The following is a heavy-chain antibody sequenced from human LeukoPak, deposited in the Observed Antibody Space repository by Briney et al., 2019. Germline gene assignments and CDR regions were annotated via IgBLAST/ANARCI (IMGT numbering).Heavy chain of an antibody. V-gene: IGHV3-30*03. D-gene: IGHD2-2*01. J-gene: IGHJ6*02. Sequence: GGSLRLSCAASGFTFSSYGMHWVRQAPGKGLEWVAVISYDGSNKYYADSVKGRFTISRDNSKHTLYLQMNSLRAEDTAVYYCAGYCSSTSCPEYYYGMDVWGQGTTVTVSS. CDR2: ISYDGSNK. CDR3: AGYCSSTSCPEYYYGMDV. CDR1: GFTFSSYG.